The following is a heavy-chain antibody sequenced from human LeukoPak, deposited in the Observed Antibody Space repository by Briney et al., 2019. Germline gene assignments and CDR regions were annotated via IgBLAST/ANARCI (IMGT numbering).Heavy chain of an antibody. D-gene: IGHD3-22*01. Sequence: RPGRSLRFSCAAPGLTFSSSGMPWVRQAPGKGLEGGAVTWYDGSNKYYADSVKGRFTISRDNSKNTLYLQMNSLRAEDGAVYYCASSYYDSSGFNYWGQGTLVTVSS. V-gene: IGHV3-33*01. CDR2: TWYDGSNK. CDR1: GLTFSSSG. J-gene: IGHJ4*02. CDR3: ASSYYDSSGFNY.